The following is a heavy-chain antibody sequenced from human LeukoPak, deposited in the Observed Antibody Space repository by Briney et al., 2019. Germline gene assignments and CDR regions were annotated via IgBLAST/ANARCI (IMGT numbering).Heavy chain of an antibody. CDR2: IIPIFGTA. CDR1: GGTFSSYA. D-gene: IGHD6-19*01. Sequence: SVKVSCKASGGTFSSYAISWVRQAPGQGLEWMGGIIPIFGTANYAQKFQGRVTITADESTSTAYMELSSLRSEDTAVYYCARDSAVAGTVLAGPNYYYYGMDVWGQGTTVTVSS. V-gene: IGHV1-69*13. CDR3: ARDSAVAGTVLAGPNYYYYGMDV. J-gene: IGHJ6*02.